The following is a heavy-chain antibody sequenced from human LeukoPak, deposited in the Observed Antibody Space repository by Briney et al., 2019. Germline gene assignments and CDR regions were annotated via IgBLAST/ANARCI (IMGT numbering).Heavy chain of an antibody. Sequence: SETLSLTCTVSGGAITNDNFYWVWVRQPPGQDLEWVVSISYSGTTYYNPSLRSRLSISVDTSRTQFFLTLNSVTAADTAVYYCARLFDSWGRGILVTVSS. J-gene: IGHJ4*02. CDR1: GGAITNDNFY. CDR3: ARLFDS. CDR2: ISYSGTT. V-gene: IGHV4-39*01.